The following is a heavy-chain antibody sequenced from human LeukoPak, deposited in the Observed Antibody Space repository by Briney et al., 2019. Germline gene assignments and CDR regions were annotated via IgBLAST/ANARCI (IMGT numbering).Heavy chain of an antibody. D-gene: IGHD3-10*01. Sequence: PAGRSLRLSCAASGFTFSSYAMHWVRQAPGRGLEWVAVISYDGSNKYYADSVKGRFTISRDNSKNTLYLQMNSLRAEGTAVYYCARGGYYGSGSYEGYFDYWGQGTLVTVSS. CDR2: ISYDGSNK. J-gene: IGHJ4*02. V-gene: IGHV3-30-3*01. CDR1: GFTFSSYA. CDR3: ARGGYYGSGSYEGYFDY.